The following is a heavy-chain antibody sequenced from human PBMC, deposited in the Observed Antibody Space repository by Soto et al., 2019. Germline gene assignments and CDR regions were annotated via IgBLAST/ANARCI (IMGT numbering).Heavy chain of an antibody. CDR1: GGSISDYY. Sequence: KTSETLSLTCTVSGGSISDYYWSWIRQPAGKGLEWIGRIYTSGSTNYNPSLKSRVTVSVDTSKNQFSLKLSSVTAADTAVYYCARESRRSFDSWGQGTLVTVSS. CDR2: IYTSGST. D-gene: IGHD2-15*01. CDR3: ARESRRSFDS. J-gene: IGHJ4*02. V-gene: IGHV4-4*07.